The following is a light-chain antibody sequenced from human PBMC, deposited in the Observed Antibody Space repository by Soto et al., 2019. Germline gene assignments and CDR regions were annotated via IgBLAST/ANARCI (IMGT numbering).Light chain of an antibody. CDR2: DAS. Sequence: DIQMTQSPSTLSASIGERVTITCRASQNINNWIAWYQQKPGKAPKFLIYDASTLESGVPSRFSGSGFGTEFSLTISSLQPDDFGSYYCQHMRTFXQGTKVDIK. CDR3: QHMRT. CDR1: QNINNW. V-gene: IGKV1-5*01. J-gene: IGKJ1*01.